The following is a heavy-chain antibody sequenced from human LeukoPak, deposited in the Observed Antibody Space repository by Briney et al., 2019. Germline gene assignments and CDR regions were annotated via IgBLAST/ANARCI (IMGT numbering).Heavy chain of an antibody. CDR2: FDVIDAKT. V-gene: IGHV1-24*01. CDR3: AAGRPYSLLDY. D-gene: IGHD5-18*01. CDR1: GSSLTELS. Sequence: ASVKVSCTVSGSSLTELSLYWVRQAPGKGLEWMGGFDVIDAKTFYAQKFQGRVTMTEASSTDTAYMELSSLRSDDTAFYYCAAGRPYSLLDYWGQGTLLTVSS. J-gene: IGHJ4*02.